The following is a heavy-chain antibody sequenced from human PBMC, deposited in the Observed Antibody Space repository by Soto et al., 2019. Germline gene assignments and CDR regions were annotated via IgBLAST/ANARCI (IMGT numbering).Heavy chain of an antibody. V-gene: IGHV1-18*01. D-gene: IGHD1-26*01. Sequence: QVQLVQSGAEVKKPGASVKVSCKTSGYIFPSYGISWVRQAPGQGLEGMGWISVYNGYANYSQKFQGRVTMTTDRSTSTAYMELRSLTSDDTAVFYCARDESGNYSGYWDQGTLVIVSS. CDR1: GYIFPSYG. J-gene: IGHJ4*02. CDR2: ISVYNGYA. CDR3: ARDESGNYSGY.